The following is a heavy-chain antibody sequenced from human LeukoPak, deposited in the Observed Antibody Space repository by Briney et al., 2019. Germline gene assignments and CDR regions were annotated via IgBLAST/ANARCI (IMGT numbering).Heavy chain of an antibody. J-gene: IGHJ4*02. Sequence: HPGGSLRLSCAASGFTFSTYAMSWVRQAPGKGLEWVSVISNSGSSTHYADSVKGRFSISRDNSRNTLYLQMNSLRTDDTAVYYCARDRSGWWNFDYWGQGTLVTVSS. CDR3: ARDRSGWWNFDY. D-gene: IGHD6-19*01. CDR2: ISNSGSST. CDR1: GFTFSTYA. V-gene: IGHV3-23*01.